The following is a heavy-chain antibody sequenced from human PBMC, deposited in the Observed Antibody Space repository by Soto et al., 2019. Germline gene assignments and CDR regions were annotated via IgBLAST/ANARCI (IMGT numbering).Heavy chain of an antibody. D-gene: IGHD6-19*01. J-gene: IGHJ4*02. V-gene: IGHV1-24*01. Sequence: SVKVSCKVSGYTITELSMHWVRQAPGKGLEWMGGFDPEDGETIYAQKFQGRVTMTEDTYTDTAYMELSSLRSEDTAVYYCATRSGWTPHFDYCGQGTLVTVSS. CDR2: FDPEDGET. CDR1: GYTITELS. CDR3: ATRSGWTPHFDY.